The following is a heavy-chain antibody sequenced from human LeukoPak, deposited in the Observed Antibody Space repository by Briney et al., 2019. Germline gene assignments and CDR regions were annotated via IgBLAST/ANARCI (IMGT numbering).Heavy chain of an antibody. CDR3: ASPSDGYDGPFDP. J-gene: IGHJ5*02. CDR2: IYYSGST. Sequence: PSETLSLTCTVSGGSLSSSSYHWGWIRQPPGKGLEWIGSIYYSGSTYYNPSLKSRVTISVDTSKNQFSLKLSSVTAADTAVYYCASPSDGYDGPFDPWGQGTLVTVSS. D-gene: IGHD5-12*01. CDR1: GGSLSSSSYH. V-gene: IGHV4-39*01.